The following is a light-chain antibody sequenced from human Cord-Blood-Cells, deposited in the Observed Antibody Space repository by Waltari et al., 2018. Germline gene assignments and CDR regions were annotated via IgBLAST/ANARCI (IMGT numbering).Light chain of an antibody. J-gene: IGLJ1*01. CDR1: SSDVGSYNL. V-gene: IGLV2-23*02. CDR3: CSYAGSSTFYV. Sequence: QSALTQPASVSGSPGQSITISCTGTSSDVGSYNLVSLYQQHPGKAPKLMIYEVSKRPSGVSNRFSGSKSGNTASLTISGPQAEDEADYYCCSYAGSSTFYVFGTGTKVTVL. CDR2: EVS.